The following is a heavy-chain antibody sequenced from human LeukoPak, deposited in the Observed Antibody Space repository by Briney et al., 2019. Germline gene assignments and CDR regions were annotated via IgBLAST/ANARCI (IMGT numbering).Heavy chain of an antibody. CDR1: GGSISSSNW. J-gene: IGHJ3*02. D-gene: IGHD3-22*01. CDR2: IYHSGST. V-gene: IGHV4-4*02. Sequence: SETLSLTCAVSGGSISSSNWWSWVRQPPGKGLEWIGEIYHSGSTNYNPSLKSRVTISVDKSKNQFSLKLSSVTAADTAVYYCARAGIVVVMGAFDIWGQGTMVTVSS. CDR3: ARAGIVVVMGAFDI.